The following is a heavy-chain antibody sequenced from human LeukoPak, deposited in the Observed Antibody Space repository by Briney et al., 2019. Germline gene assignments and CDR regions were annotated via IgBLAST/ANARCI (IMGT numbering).Heavy chain of an antibody. CDR1: GFTFSSYW. CDR3: ARDWMYSRNWFDP. J-gene: IGHJ5*02. V-gene: IGHV3-74*01. D-gene: IGHD6-13*01. Sequence: PGGSLRLSCAASGFTFSSYWMHWVRQAPGKGLVWVSRINSDGSSTSYADSVKGRFTISRDNAKNTLYLQMSSLRAEDTAVYYCARDWMYSRNWFDPWGQGTLVTVSS. CDR2: INSDGSST.